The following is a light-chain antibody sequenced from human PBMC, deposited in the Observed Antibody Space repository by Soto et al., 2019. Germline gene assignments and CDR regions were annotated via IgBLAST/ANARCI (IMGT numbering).Light chain of an antibody. J-gene: IGKJ1*01. Sequence: EIVMMQSPATLSLSPGDSATLSCRASQSVSSNLAWYQQNTGQAPRLLIYGASTRATGIPDRFSGSGSGTELNLTISRLQSEDFAVYYCQKYGSSPRTFGQGTKVDIK. V-gene: IGKV3D-15*02. CDR1: QSVSSN. CDR3: QKYGSSPRT. CDR2: GAS.